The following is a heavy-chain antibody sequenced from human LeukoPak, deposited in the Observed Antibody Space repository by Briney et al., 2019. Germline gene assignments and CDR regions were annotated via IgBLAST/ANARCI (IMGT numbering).Heavy chain of an antibody. CDR1: GFTFSGHW. J-gene: IGHJ4*02. CDR3: VRDFTWTTGDEI. D-gene: IGHD7-27*01. Sequence: GGSLRLSCAASGFTFSGHWMSWVRQAPGKGLEWVANIKYDGSGKYYMDSVKGRFTVSRDNAKNSLYLQLSSLRAEDTAVYYCVRDFTWTTGDEIWGQGTLATVSS. CDR2: IKYDGSGK. V-gene: IGHV3-7*01.